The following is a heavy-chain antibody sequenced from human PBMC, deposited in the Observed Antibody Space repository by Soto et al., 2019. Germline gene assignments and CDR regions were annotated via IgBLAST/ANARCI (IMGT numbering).Heavy chain of an antibody. Sequence: LRETLSLTCAVYGGSFSGYYWSWIRQPPGKGLEWIGEINHSGSTNYNPSLKSRVTISVDTSKNQFSLKLSSVTAADTAVYYCARGRHIVVVPAARKRGRYYGMDVWGQGTTVTVSS. CDR2: INHSGST. D-gene: IGHD2-2*01. J-gene: IGHJ6*02. V-gene: IGHV4-34*01. CDR3: ARGRHIVVVPAARKRGRYYGMDV. CDR1: GGSFSGYY.